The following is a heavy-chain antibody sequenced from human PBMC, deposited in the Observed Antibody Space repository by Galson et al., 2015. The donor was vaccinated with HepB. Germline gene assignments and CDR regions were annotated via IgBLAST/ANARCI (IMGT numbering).Heavy chain of an antibody. D-gene: IGHD2-15*01. CDR1: GFTFSSYA. Sequence: SLRLSCAASGFTFSSYAMSWVRQAPGKGLEWVSAISGSGGSTYYADSVKGRFTISRDNSKNTLYLQMNSLRAEDTAVYYCAKSADIVVVVAATMIPFWDYWGQGTLVTVSS. CDR3: AKSADIVVVVAATMIPFWDY. V-gene: IGHV3-23*01. CDR2: ISGSGGST. J-gene: IGHJ4*02.